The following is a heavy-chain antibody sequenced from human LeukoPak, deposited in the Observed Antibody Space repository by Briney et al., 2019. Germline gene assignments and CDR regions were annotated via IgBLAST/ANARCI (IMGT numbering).Heavy chain of an antibody. CDR1: GFTFSSYS. D-gene: IGHD6-19*01. Sequence: KTGGSLRLSCAASGFTFSSYSMNWVRQAPGKGLEWVSSISSSSSYIYYADSVKGRFTISRDNAKNSLYLQMNSLRAEDTAVYYCARASGYSSGWYPNGGDYWGQGTLVTASS. CDR3: ARASGYSSGWYPNGGDY. V-gene: IGHV3-21*01. CDR2: ISSSSSYI. J-gene: IGHJ4*02.